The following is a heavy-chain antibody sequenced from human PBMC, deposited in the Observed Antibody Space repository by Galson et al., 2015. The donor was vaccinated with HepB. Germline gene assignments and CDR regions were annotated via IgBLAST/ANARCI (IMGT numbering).Heavy chain of an antibody. V-gene: IGHV5-51*01. D-gene: IGHD2-15*01. CDR2: IYPGDSDT. CDR3: ARVGYCSGGSCYSGNWFDP. Sequence: QSGAEVKKPGESLKISCKGSGYSFTSYWIGWVRQMPGKGLEWMGIIYPGDSDTRYSPSFQGQVTISADKSISTAYLQWSSLKASDTAMYYCARVGYCSGGSCYSGNWFDPWGQGTLVTVSS. J-gene: IGHJ5*02. CDR1: GYSFTSYW.